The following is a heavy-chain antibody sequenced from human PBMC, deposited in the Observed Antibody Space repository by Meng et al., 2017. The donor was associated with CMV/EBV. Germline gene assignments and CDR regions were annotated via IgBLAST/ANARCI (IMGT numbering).Heavy chain of an antibody. V-gene: IGHV1-69*02. CDR1: GGPFTSYT. CDR2: IIPILGIA. J-gene: IGHJ4*02. Sequence: SGGPFTSYTISWVRQAPGQGLEWMGRIIPILGIANYAQKFQGRVTITADKSTSTAYMELSSLRSEDAAVYYCARGGSRGGTSNFDYWGQGTLVTVSS. D-gene: IGHD1-1*01. CDR3: ARGGSRGGTSNFDY.